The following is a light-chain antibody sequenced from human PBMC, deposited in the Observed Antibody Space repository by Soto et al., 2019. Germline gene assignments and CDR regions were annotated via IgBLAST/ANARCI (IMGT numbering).Light chain of an antibody. J-gene: IGLJ3*02. CDR3: AAWDVSLRGQV. CDR1: SSNIGSNY. CDR2: MNN. V-gene: IGLV1-47*01. Sequence: QSVLTQPPSASGTPGQRVTISCSGSSSNIGSNYVYWYQQLPGTAPKLLIYMNNQRPSGVPDRFSGSKSGTSASLAITGLPSEDEGDYYCAAWDVSLRGQVFGGGTKLTVL.